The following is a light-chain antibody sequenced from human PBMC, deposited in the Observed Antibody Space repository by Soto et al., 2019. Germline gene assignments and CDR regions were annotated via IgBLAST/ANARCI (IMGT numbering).Light chain of an antibody. Sequence: EIVLTQSPGTLSWSPGERATLSCRASQSVTSSYLAWYQQKPGHAPRLLIYGASSRATGIPDRFSGSGSGTDFTLTISRLEPEDFAVYFCQQYGSSLTCGGGTKVEIK. CDR2: GAS. CDR3: QQYGSSLT. J-gene: IGKJ4*02. V-gene: IGKV3-20*01. CDR1: QSVTSSY.